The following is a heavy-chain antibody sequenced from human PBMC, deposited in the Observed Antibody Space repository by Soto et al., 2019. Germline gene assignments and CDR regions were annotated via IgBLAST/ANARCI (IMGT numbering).Heavy chain of an antibody. Sequence: QVQLQESVPGLVEPSQTLSLTCTVSGGSVSSGYYFWSWIRQSPGRGLEWIGHIYNSGSTYNNPSLRSRVTISVDTSKNQFSLRLTSVIAADTAVYYCARGPSADKVDFWGQGTLVTVSS. CDR2: IYNSGST. V-gene: IGHV4-30-4*01. CDR3: ARGPSADKVDF. J-gene: IGHJ4*02. CDR1: GGSVSSGYYF. D-gene: IGHD3-3*01.